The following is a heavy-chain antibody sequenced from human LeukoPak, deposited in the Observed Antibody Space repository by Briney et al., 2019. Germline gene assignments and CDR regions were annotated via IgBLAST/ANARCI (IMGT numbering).Heavy chain of an antibody. Sequence: PGGSLRLSCAASGFTFSRYSMNWVRQAPGKGLEWVSYISRSSSTIYYADSVKGRFTISRDNAENSLYLQMNSLRDEDTAVYYCASDILTGYSPVYWGQGTLVTVSS. J-gene: IGHJ4*02. CDR2: ISRSSSTI. V-gene: IGHV3-48*02. CDR3: ASDILTGYSPVY. CDR1: GFTFSRYS. D-gene: IGHD3-9*01.